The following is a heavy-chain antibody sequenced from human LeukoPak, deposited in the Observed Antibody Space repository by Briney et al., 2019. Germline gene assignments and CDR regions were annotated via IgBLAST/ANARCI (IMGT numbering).Heavy chain of an antibody. D-gene: IGHD5-18*01. CDR2: INGNGAST. J-gene: IGHJ4*02. V-gene: IGHV3-23*01. CDR1: GFTFNNHA. CDR3: AKDQGYSYYYLDY. Sequence: PGGSLRLSCAASGFTFNNHAMSWVRQAPGKGLEWVSGINGNGASTYYSDPVKGRFTISRDNSKNTLYLQMSSLRAEDTAIYYCAKDQGYSYYYLDYWGQGTLVTVSS.